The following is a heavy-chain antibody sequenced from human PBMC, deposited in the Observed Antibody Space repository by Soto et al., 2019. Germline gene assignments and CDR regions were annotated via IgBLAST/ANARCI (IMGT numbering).Heavy chain of an antibody. CDR1: GFTFSSYS. D-gene: IGHD3-10*01. J-gene: IGHJ4*02. CDR2: ISSSSSTK. Sequence: EVQLVESGGGLVQPGGSLRLSCAASGFTFSSYSMNWVRQAPGKGLEWVSYISSSSSTKYYADSVKGRFTISRDNAKNSLYLQMNILRDEDTAVYYCARDPGQITMVRGVSDYWGQGTRVAVSS. V-gene: IGHV3-48*02. CDR3: ARDPGQITMVRGVSDY.